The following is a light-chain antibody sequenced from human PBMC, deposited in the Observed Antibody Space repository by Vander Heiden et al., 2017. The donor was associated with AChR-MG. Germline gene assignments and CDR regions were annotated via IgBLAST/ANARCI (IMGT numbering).Light chain of an antibody. Sequence: EIVLTQSPATLSLSPGERATLSCRASQSVSSYLAWYQQKPGQAPRLLIYDASNRATGIPARFSGSRSGTDFTLTISSLGPEDFAVYYCQQRSNWPWTFGQGTKVEIK. CDR2: DAS. V-gene: IGKV3-11*01. J-gene: IGKJ1*01. CDR1: QSVSSY. CDR3: QQRSNWPWT.